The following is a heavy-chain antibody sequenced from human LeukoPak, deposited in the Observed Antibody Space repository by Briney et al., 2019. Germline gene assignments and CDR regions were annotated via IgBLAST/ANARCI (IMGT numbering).Heavy chain of an antibody. J-gene: IGHJ4*02. CDR3: AKTTRPAYFDY. V-gene: IGHV3-74*01. CDR2: INSDGSST. Sequence: GGSLRLSCAASGFTFSSYWMHWVRQAPGKGLVWVSRINSDGSSTSYADSVKGRFTISRDNAKNTLYLQMNSLRAEDTAVYYCAKTTRPAYFDYWGQGTLVTVSS. D-gene: IGHD4-17*01. CDR1: GFTFSSYW.